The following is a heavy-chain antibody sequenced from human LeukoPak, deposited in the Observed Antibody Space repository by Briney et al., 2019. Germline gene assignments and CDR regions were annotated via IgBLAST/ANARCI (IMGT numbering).Heavy chain of an antibody. J-gene: IGHJ4*02. CDR2: IYYSGST. Sequence: SETLSLTCTVSGGSISSYYWSWIRQPPGKGLEWIGYIYYSGSTNYNPSLKSRVTISVDTSKNQFSLKLSSVAAADTAVYYCARVRRYYDSSGYPYYFDYWGQGTLVTVSS. V-gene: IGHV4-59*01. CDR3: ARVRRYYDSSGYPYYFDY. CDR1: GGSISSYY. D-gene: IGHD3-22*01.